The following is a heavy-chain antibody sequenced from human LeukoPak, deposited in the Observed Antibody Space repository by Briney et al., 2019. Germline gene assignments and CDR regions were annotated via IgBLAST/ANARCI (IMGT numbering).Heavy chain of an antibody. CDR1: TVSFSDFY. CDR2: ITHRGVT. Sequence: PSETLSLTCAVYTVSFSDFYWTCIRQPPGKGLECGGEITHRGVTTYNPSLQSRVNISVDTHKTQFSLTLRSVPAADTGVYYCERDETASGVDTIRWLDPWGQGSIVTVSS. D-gene: IGHD5-12*01. V-gene: IGHV4-34*01. J-gene: IGHJ5*02. CDR3: ERDETASGVDTIRWLDP.